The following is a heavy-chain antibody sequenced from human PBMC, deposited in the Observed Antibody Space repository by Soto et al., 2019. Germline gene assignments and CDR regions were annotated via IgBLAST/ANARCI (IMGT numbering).Heavy chain of an antibody. Sequence: SETLSLTCAVYGGSFSGYYWSWIRQPPGKGLEWIGVINHSGSTNYNPSLKSRVTISVDTSKNQFSLKLSSVTAADTAVYYCARDHCSGGCCYFGYSCGLDVWGQGTTVTVSS. CDR3: ARDHCSGGCCYFGYSCGLDV. V-gene: IGHV4-34*01. CDR2: INHSGST. CDR1: GGSFSGYY. J-gene: IGHJ6*02. D-gene: IGHD2-15*01.